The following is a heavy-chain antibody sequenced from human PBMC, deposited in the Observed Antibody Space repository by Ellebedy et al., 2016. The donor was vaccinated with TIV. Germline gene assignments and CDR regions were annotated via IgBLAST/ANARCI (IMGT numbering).Heavy chain of an antibody. CDR1: GFSLNTGGVS. J-gene: IGHJ4*02. CDR2: IFWDDDQ. V-gene: IGHV2-5*02. Sequence: SGPTLVXPTQTLTLTCTFSGFSLNTGGVSVGWIRQPPGKTLEWLAVIFWDDDQRYSPSLRSRLTITKDTSKNQVVLTMTNTAPVDTATYYCVHRSFASGSYEDWGQGTLVTVSS. D-gene: IGHD3-10*01. CDR3: VHRSFASGSYED.